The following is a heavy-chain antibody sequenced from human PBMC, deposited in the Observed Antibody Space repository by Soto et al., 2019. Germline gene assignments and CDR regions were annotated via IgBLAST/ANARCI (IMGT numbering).Heavy chain of an antibody. J-gene: IGHJ4*02. CDR2: ISGSGGST. D-gene: IGHD4-17*01. V-gene: IGHV3-23*01. Sequence: GGSLRFSCAASGFTFSSYAMSWVRQAPGKGLEWVSAISGSGGSTYYADSVKGRFTISRDNSKNTLYLQMNSLRAEDTAVYYCAKKRIDYGGNNFDYWGQGTLVTVSS. CDR1: GFTFSSYA. CDR3: AKKRIDYGGNNFDY.